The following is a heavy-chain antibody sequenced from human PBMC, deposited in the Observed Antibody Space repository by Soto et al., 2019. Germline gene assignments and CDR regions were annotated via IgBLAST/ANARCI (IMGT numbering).Heavy chain of an antibody. CDR3: VGEVGFQLIY. CDR2: ITSSSVTM. D-gene: IGHD2-2*01. CDR1: GLTFSTHS. V-gene: IGHV3-48*01. J-gene: IGHJ4*02. Sequence: EVQLVESGGGLVQPGESLRLSCAASGLTFSTHSMNWVRQAPGKGLEWISYITSSSVTMYADSVKGRFTISRDNAKNSLYLQMNSLRAEDTAVYFCVGEVGFQLIYWGQGTLVTVSS.